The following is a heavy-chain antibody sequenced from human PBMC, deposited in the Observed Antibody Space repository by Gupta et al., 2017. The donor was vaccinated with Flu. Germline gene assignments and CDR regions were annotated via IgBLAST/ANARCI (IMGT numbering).Heavy chain of an antibody. CDR2: VYPGGRT. CDR1: GGPISSYY. J-gene: IGHJ3*02. CDR3: ATYNAYGDYDAFDT. V-gene: IGHV4-4*07. Sequence: QVQLQESGPGLVKPSETLSLTCTVSGGPISSYYWSWIRQFAGKGLEWIGRVYPGGRTNYKPSLQSRVTMSVDTSKNQFSLKLTSVTAADTAVYYCATYNAYGDYDAFDTWGQGTKVTVSS. D-gene: IGHD4-17*01.